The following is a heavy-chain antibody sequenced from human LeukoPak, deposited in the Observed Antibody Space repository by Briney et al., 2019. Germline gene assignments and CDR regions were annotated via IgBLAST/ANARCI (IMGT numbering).Heavy chain of an antibody. D-gene: IGHD2-2*01. CDR3: ATLGCSSTSCYVEWFDP. CDR1: GGSVSSGSYY. CDR2: IYYSGST. V-gene: IGHV4-61*01. J-gene: IGHJ5*02. Sequence: SETLSLTCTVSGGSVSSGSYYWRWIRQPPGKGLEWIGYIYYSGSTNYNPSLKSRVTISVDTSKNQFSLKLSSVTAADTAVYYCATLGCSSTSCYVEWFDPWGQGTLVTVSS.